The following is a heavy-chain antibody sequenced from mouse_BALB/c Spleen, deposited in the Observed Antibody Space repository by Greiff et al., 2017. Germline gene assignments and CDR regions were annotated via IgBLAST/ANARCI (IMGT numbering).Heavy chain of an antibody. CDR3: ATYGNYNWYFDV. V-gene: IGHV1-80*01. CDR1: GYAFSSYW. J-gene: IGHJ1*01. Sequence: VKLVESGAELVRPGSSVKISCKASGYAFSSYWMNWVKQRPGQGLEWIGQIYPGDGDTNYNGKFKGKATLTADKSSSTAYMQLSSLTSEDSAVYFCATYGNYNWYFDVWGAGTTVTVSS. CDR2: IYPGDGDT. D-gene: IGHD2-1*01.